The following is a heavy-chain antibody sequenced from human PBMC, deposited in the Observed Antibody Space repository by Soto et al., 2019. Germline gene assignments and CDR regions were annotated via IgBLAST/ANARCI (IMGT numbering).Heavy chain of an antibody. CDR3: ARCYSDSSGYLPSPCYYSYGMDV. Sequence: EVQLVESGGGLVQPGGSLRLSCAASGFTFSSYWMSWVRQAPGKGLEWVANIKQDGSEKYYVDSVKGRFTISRDNAKNSLYLQMNSLRAEDTAVYYCARCYSDSSGYLPSPCYYSYGMDVWGQGTTVTVSS. J-gene: IGHJ6*02. V-gene: IGHV3-7*04. CDR1: GFTFSSYW. CDR2: IKQDGSEK. D-gene: IGHD3-22*01.